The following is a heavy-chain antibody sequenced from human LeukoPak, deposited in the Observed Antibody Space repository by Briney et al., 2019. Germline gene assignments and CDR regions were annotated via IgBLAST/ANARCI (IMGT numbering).Heavy chain of an antibody. J-gene: IGHJ3*02. V-gene: IGHV3-7*01. D-gene: IGHD4-17*01. CDR1: GFTFSPYW. CDR2: IKEDGSEK. Sequence: GRSLRLSCAASGFTFSPYWMSWVRQAPGKGLEWVANIKEDGSEKYYVDSVKGRFTISRDNAKNSLYLEMTSLRAEDTAVYYCARDSPYGDHDAFDIWGQGTMVTVSS. CDR3: ARDSPYGDHDAFDI.